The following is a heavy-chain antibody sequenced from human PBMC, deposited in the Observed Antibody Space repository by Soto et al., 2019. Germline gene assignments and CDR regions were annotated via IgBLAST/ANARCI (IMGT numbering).Heavy chain of an antibody. J-gene: IGHJ3*02. D-gene: IGHD2-15*01. V-gene: IGHV3-30-3*01. CDR2: ISYDGSNK. CDR1: GFTFSSYA. Sequence: PGGSLRLSCASSGFTFSSYAMHLVRQAPGKGLEWVAVISYDGSNKYYADSVKGRFTISRDNSKNTLYLQMNSLRAEDTAVYYCASMVALDAFDIWGQGTMVTVSS. CDR3: ASMVALDAFDI.